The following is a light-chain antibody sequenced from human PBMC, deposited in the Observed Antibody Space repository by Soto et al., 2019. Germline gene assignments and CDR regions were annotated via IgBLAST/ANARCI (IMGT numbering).Light chain of an antibody. V-gene: IGLV2-14*03. J-gene: IGLJ3*02. CDR3: SSFTSSTTWV. Sequence: QSALTQPASLSGSPGQSITISCTGTDSDVGGYDFVSWYQQHPGKAPQLLIYDVNKRPSGLSDRFSGSKSGNTASLTISGLLPEDEADYYCSSFTSSTTWVFGGGTKLTVL. CDR1: DSDVGGYDF. CDR2: DVN.